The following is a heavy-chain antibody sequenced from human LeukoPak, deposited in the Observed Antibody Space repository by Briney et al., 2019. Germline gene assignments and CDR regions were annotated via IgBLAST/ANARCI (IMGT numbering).Heavy chain of an antibody. V-gene: IGHV4-59*01. CDR3: ARGASGTLYDAFDI. CDR1: GGSISTYY. Sequence: SETLSLTCTVSGGSISTYYWSWIRQPPGEGLEWIGSIYYSGTTHSNPSLKSRATISVDTSKNHLSLKVSSVTAADTAVYYCARGASGTLYDAFDIWGQGTMVTVSS. CDR2: IYYSGTT. J-gene: IGHJ3*02. D-gene: IGHD1-26*01.